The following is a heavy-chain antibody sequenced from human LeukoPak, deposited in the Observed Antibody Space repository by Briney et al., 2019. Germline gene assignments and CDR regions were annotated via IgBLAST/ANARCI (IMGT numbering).Heavy chain of an antibody. CDR2: ISYDGSNK. D-gene: IGHD3-22*01. Sequence: GGSLRLSCAASGFTIGGFAMTWVRQAPGKGLEWVAVISYDGSNKYYADSVKGRFTISRDNSKNTLYLQMNSLRAEDTAVYYCAKDYSIYYYDSSGYFDYWGQGTLVTVSS. CDR3: AKDYSIYYYDSSGYFDY. J-gene: IGHJ4*02. V-gene: IGHV3-30*18. CDR1: GFTIGGFA.